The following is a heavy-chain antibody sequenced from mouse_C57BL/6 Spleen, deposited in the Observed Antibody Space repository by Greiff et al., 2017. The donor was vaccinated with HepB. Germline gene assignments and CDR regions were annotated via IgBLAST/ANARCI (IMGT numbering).Heavy chain of an antibody. J-gene: IGHJ2*01. CDR3: ARDFYSLYYFDY. V-gene: IGHV5-4*01. D-gene: IGHD2-1*01. CDR1: GFTFSSYA. Sequence: EVKLQESGGGLVKPGGSLKLSCAASGFTFSSYAMSWVRQTPEKRLEWVATISDGGSYTYYPDNVKGRFTISRDNAKNNLYLQMSHLKSEDTAMYYCARDFYSLYYFDYWGQGTTLTVSS. CDR2: ISDGGSYT.